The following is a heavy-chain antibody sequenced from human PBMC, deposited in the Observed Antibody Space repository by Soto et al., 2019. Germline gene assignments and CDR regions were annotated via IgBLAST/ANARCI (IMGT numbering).Heavy chain of an antibody. D-gene: IGHD3-22*01. Sequence: GESLKISCKGSGYSFTSYWISWVRQMPGKGLEWMGRIDPSDSYTNYSPSFQGHVTISADKSISTAYLQWSSLKASDTAMYYCARLGDHYYDSSGYSPPLNWGQGTLVTVSS. J-gene: IGHJ4*02. CDR2: IDPSDSYT. V-gene: IGHV5-10-1*01. CDR1: GYSFTSYW. CDR3: ARLGDHYYDSSGYSPPLN.